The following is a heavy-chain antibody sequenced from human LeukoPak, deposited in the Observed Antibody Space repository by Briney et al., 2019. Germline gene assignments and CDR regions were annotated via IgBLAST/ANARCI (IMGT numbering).Heavy chain of an antibody. V-gene: IGHV1-8*01. D-gene: IGHD2-21*02. CDR1: GYTFTSYD. Sequence: GASVKVSCKASGYTFTSYDINWVRQATGQGLEWMGWMNPNSGYTGYAQKFQGRVTMTRNTSISTAYMELSSLRSEDTAVYYCARDQQHLVVVTAIAGGDGFDIWGHGTMVIVSS. J-gene: IGHJ3*02. CDR2: MNPNSGYT. CDR3: ARDQQHLVVVTAIAGGDGFDI.